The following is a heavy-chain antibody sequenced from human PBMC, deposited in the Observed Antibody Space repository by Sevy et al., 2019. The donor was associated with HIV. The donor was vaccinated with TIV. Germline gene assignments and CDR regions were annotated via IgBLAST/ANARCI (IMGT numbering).Heavy chain of an antibody. CDR2: ISAAGDTK. D-gene: IGHD3-10*01. Sequence: GGSLRLSCTASGFIFNNYPMSWVRQAPGKGLEWVSTISAAGDTKYYADSVRGRFNISRDNSKKIVYLQMNGLGVEESAVYYCARYPGIIWFGDPPSMDVWGQGTTVTVSS. CDR3: ARYPGIIWFGDPPSMDV. CDR1: GFIFNNYP. J-gene: IGHJ6*02. V-gene: IGHV3-23*01.